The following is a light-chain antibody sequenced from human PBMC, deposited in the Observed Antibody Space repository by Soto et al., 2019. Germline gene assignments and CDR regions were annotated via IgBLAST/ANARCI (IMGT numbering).Light chain of an antibody. Sequence: DVVMTQSPLSLPVTLGQPASISCRSTQSLIFIDGDTYLNWFQQRPGQSPRRLIYKVSNRDSGVQERFGARGSGTDFALKTGGVEAEDVGLYYCMQGAPGPPTLGKGTKGEI. V-gene: IGKV2-30*01. CDR2: KVS. J-gene: IGKJ1*01. CDR3: MQGAPGPPT. CDR1: QSLIFIDGDTY.